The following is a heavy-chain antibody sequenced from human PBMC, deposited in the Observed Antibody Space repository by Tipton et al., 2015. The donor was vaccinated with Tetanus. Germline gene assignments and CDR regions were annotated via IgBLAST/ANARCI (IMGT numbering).Heavy chain of an antibody. J-gene: IGHJ4*02. CDR2: SWYDGTDT. Sequence: AASGFIFSSYGIHWVRQAPGKGLEWVAVSWYDGTDTYYADAVKGRFTISRDNSKNTLYRQMNSLRAGDTAVCYCAREADCSGGSCFSGGFDNWGQGTQVTVSS. D-gene: IGHD2-15*01. V-gene: IGHV3-33*01. CDR3: AREADCSGGSCFSGGFDN. CDR1: GFIFSSYG.